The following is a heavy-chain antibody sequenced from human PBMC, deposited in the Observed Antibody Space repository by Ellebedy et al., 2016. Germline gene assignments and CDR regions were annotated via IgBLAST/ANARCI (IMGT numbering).Heavy chain of an antibody. CDR3: ARGVGSGWFDP. CDR1: GFNFSAYR. J-gene: IGHJ5*02. D-gene: IGHD2-15*01. CDR2: IFSDGNT. Sequence: GGSLRLSCTASGFNFSAYRVNWVRQAPGKGLEWVSAIFSDGNTYYADSVKGRFTISRDNSKNTLYLQMNSLRAEDTAVYYCARGVGSGWFDPWGQGTLVTVSS. V-gene: IGHV3-53*01.